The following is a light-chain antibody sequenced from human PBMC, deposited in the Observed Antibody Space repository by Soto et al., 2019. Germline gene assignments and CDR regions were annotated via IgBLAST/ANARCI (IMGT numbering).Light chain of an antibody. CDR3: QQYESYSPWT. J-gene: IGKJ1*01. CDR1: QSISSW. CDR2: DAS. Sequence: DIQMTQSPSTLSASVGDRVTITCRASQSISSWLAWYQQKPGKAPKLLIYDASTLQGGVPSRYSGSGSGTEFTLTISNLQPDDFATYYCQQYESYSPWTFGQGTKVDIK. V-gene: IGKV1-5*01.